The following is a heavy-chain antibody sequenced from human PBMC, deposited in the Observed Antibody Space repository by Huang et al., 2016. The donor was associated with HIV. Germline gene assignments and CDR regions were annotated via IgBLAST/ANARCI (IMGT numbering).Heavy chain of an antibody. D-gene: IGHD3-22*01. V-gene: IGHV3-30*18. Sequence: QVQLVESGGGVVQPGRSLRISCAASGFTFRTYGMHWVRQAPGRGLDWVDVISNDGSYETYADSVKGRFTISRDNSKNTLYLQMNSLRAEDTAVYYCAKDYYDSSGPDYWGQGTLVIVSS. CDR1: GFTFRTYG. CDR3: AKDYYDSSGPDY. J-gene: IGHJ4*02. CDR2: ISNDGSYE.